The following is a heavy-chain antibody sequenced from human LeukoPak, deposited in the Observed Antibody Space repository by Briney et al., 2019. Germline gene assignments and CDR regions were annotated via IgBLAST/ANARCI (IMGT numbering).Heavy chain of an antibody. CDR1: GFTFSSYA. J-gene: IGHJ4*02. D-gene: IGHD1-26*01. CDR2: ISYDGSNK. V-gene: IGHV3-30-3*01. Sequence: GRSLRLSCAASGFTFSSYAMHWVRHAPGKGLALVAVISYDGSNKYYADSVQGRFTISRDNSKNTRYLQMNSLRAEDTAVYYCARDSIVGATWGQGTLVTVSS. CDR3: ARDSIVGAT.